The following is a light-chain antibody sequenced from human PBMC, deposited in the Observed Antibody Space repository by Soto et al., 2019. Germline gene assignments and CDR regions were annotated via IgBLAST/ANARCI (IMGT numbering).Light chain of an antibody. J-gene: IGKJ4*01. Sequence: DIQMTQSPSSLSASVGDRVTITCQASQDISNYLNWYQQKPGKAPKLLIYDASNLETGVPSRFSGSGSGTDFTFTISSLQPEDIATYYCQQYGNLPPLTFGGGTQVEIK. CDR3: QQYGNLPPLT. CDR2: DAS. V-gene: IGKV1-33*01. CDR1: QDISNY.